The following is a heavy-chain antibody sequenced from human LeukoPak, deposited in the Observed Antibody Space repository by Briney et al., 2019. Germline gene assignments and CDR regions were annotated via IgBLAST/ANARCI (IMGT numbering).Heavy chain of an antibody. J-gene: IGHJ5*02. Sequence: GGSLRLSCAASGFTFSDYYMSWIRQAAGKGLEWVSYISSSGRAYIYYADSVKGRFTISRDNAKNSLYLQMNSLRAEDTAVYYCAKDDIMYYYGSGSSMFDPWGQGTLVTVSS. D-gene: IGHD3-10*01. CDR1: GFTFSDYY. CDR2: ISSSGRAYI. CDR3: AKDDIMYYYGSGSSMFDP. V-gene: IGHV3-11*01.